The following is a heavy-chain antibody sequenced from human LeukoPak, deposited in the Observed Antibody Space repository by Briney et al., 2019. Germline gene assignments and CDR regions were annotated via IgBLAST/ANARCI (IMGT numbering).Heavy chain of an antibody. J-gene: IGHJ4*02. CDR2: ISAYNGNT. CDR1: GYTFTSYG. D-gene: IGHD3-22*01. V-gene: IGHV1-18*01. CDR3: ATFTRYYYDSGGYKEYYFDY. Sequence: ASVKVSCKASGYTFTSYGISWVRQAPGQGLEWMGWISAYNGNTNYAQKLQGRVTMTTDTSTSTAYMELRSLRSEDTAVYYCATFTRYYYDSGGYKEYYFDYWGQGTLVTVSS.